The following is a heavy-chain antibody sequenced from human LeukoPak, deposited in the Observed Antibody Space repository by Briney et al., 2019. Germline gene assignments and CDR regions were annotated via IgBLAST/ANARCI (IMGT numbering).Heavy chain of an antibody. D-gene: IGHD3-22*01. Sequence: PSETLSLTCTVSGGSINSGRYYWSWIRQPAGKGLEWIGRIYTSGSTNYNPSLKSRVTISVDTSKNQFSLKLSSVTAADTAVYYCARVSGPRVIIDYWGQGTLVTVSS. J-gene: IGHJ4*02. CDR1: GGSINSGRYY. V-gene: IGHV4-61*02. CDR2: IYTSGST. CDR3: ARVSGPRVIIDY.